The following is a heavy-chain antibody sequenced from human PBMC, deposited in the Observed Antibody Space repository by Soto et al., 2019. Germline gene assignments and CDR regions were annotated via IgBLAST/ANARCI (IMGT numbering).Heavy chain of an antibody. J-gene: IGHJ4*02. V-gene: IGHV3-23*01. D-gene: IGHD5-12*01. CDR3: AKVQRYTGYVRYYDY. CDR1: GFTFSSYA. Sequence: GGSLTLSCAVSGFTFSSYAMSWVRQAPGKGLEWVSAISGSGDRTYYADSVKGRFTISRDNSKNTLYLQMNSLRAEDTAVYCCAKVQRYTGYVRYYDYCGQGNLVIGSS. CDR2: ISGSGDRT.